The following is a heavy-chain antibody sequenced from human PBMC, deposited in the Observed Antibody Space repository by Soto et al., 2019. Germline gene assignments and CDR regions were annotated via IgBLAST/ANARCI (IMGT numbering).Heavy chain of an antibody. D-gene: IGHD2-21*01. CDR1: GFTFSSYA. CDR2: ISYDGSNK. V-gene: IGHV3-30-3*01. J-gene: IGHJ4*02. Sequence: ESGGGVVQPGRSLRLSCAASGFTFSSYAMHWVRQAPGKGLEWVAVISYDGSNKYYADSVKGRLTISRDNSKNTLYLQVNSLRAEDTAVYYCARDGLHRGGDYHDYFAYWGQGTLVTVSS. CDR3: ARDGLHRGGDYHDYFAY.